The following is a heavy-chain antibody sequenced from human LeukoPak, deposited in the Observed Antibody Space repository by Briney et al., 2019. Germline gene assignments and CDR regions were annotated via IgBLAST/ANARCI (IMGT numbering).Heavy chain of an antibody. J-gene: IGHJ4*02. V-gene: IGHV4-59*01. CDR1: GGSLSSYY. CDR2: IYYSGST. D-gene: IGHD3-22*01. CDR3: ARDNRNYYDSSGYLDY. Sequence: SETLSLTCTVSGGSLSSYYWSWIRQPPGKGLDWIGYIYYSGSTNYNPSLKSRVTISVDTSKNQFSLKLSSVTAADTAVYYCARDNRNYYDSSGYLDYWGQGTLVTVSS.